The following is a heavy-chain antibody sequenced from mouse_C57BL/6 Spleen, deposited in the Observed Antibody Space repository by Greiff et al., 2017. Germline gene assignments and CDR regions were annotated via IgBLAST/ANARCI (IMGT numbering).Heavy chain of an antibody. CDR3: TREATYFDV. V-gene: IGHV1-26*01. Sequence: VQLQQSGPELVKPGASVKISCKASGYTFTDYYMNWVKQSHGKSLEWIGDINPNNGGTSYNQKFKGKATLTVDKSSSTAYMELLSLTSEDSSVYYCTREATYFDVWGTGTTVTVSS. CDR2: INPNNGGT. J-gene: IGHJ1*03. CDR1: GYTFTDYY. D-gene: IGHD1-1*01.